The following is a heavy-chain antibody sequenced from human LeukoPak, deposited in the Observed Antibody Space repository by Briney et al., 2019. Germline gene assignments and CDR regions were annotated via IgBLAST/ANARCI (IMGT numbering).Heavy chain of an antibody. Sequence: GESLKISCKASGYSFTSHWIGWVRQMPGKGLEWMGIIYPGDSDTRYSPSFQGQVTISADKSISTAYLQWSSLKAPDTAMYYCARHHWLSDAFDIWGQGTMVTVSS. CDR2: IYPGDSDT. V-gene: IGHV5-51*01. J-gene: IGHJ3*02. D-gene: IGHD3-9*01. CDR3: ARHHWLSDAFDI. CDR1: GYSFTSHW.